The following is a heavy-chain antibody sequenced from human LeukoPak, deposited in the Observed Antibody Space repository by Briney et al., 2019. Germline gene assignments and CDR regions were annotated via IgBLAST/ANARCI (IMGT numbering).Heavy chain of an antibody. CDR3: ARARVEYYYDSSGYYLFDY. Sequence: GGSLRLSCAASGFTFSSYWMHWVRQAPGKGLVWVSRINSDGRSTSYADSVKGRFTISRDNAKNTLYLQMNSLRAEDTAVYYCARARVEYYYDSSGYYLFDYWGQGTLVTVSS. CDR2: INSDGRST. V-gene: IGHV3-74*01. J-gene: IGHJ4*02. D-gene: IGHD3-22*01. CDR1: GFTFSSYW.